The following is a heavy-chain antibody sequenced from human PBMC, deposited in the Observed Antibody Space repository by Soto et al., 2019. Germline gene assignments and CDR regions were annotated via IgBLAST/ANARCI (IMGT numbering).Heavy chain of an antibody. J-gene: IGHJ5*02. CDR1: GFTFSSYG. CDR2: ISYDGSNK. CDR3: AKDILATVTNNWFDP. V-gene: IGHV3-30*18. Sequence: LRLSCAASGFTFSSYGMHWVRQAPGKGLEWVAVISYDGSNKYYADSVKGRFTISRDNSKNTLYLQMNSLRAEDTAVYYCAKDILATVTNNWFDPWGQGTLVTVSS. D-gene: IGHD4-17*01.